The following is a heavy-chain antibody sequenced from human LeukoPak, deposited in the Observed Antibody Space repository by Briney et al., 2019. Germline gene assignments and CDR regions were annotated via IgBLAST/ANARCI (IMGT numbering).Heavy chain of an antibody. J-gene: IGHJ5*01. V-gene: IGHV3-9*01. Sequence: GGSLRLSCVASGFTFDNYGMHWVRQAPGKGLEWVSGISWNSGSIKYADSVKGRFTISRDNAKNSLFLQMNSLRPEDTASYYCVRDPREYDYTYSWGQGALVTVSS. CDR2: ISWNSGSI. CDR1: GFTFDNYG. CDR3: VRDPREYDYTYS. D-gene: IGHD4-11*01.